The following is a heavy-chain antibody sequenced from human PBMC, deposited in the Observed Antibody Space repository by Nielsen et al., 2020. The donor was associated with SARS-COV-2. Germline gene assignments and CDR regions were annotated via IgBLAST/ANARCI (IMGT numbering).Heavy chain of an antibody. CDR2: IKQDGSEK. V-gene: IGHV3-7*03. CDR3: ARVQNYDFWSGYPYYYYGMDV. Sequence: GGSLRLSCAASGFTFSSYWMSWVRQAPGKGLEWVANIKQDGSEKYYVDSVKGRFTISRDNAKNSLYLQMNSLRAEDTAVYYCARVQNYDFWSGYPYYYYGMDVWGQGTTVTV. J-gene: IGHJ6*02. D-gene: IGHD3-3*01. CDR1: GFTFSSYW.